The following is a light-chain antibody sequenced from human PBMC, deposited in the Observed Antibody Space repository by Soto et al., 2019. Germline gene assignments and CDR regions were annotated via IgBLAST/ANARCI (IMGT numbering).Light chain of an antibody. Sequence: DIVMTQSPLSLPVTPGEPSSISCRSSQSLLHSNGYNYLDWYLQKPGQSPQLLIYLGSNRASGVPDRFSGGGSVTDFSLTISSLQSEDYAVYYCQQYNNWWTFGQGTRLEIK. CDR2: LGS. CDR3: QQYNNWWT. J-gene: IGKJ5*01. CDR1: QSLLHSNGYNY. V-gene: IGKV2-28*01.